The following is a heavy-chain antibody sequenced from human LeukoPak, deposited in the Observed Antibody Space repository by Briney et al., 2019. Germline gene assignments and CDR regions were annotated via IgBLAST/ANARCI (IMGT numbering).Heavy chain of an antibody. CDR2: INRGGSDK. CDR1: GFTFSNFW. CDR3: ARAPSDCSSTSCYYYYGMDV. J-gene: IGHJ6*02. V-gene: IGHV3-7*01. D-gene: IGHD2-2*01. Sequence: GGSLRLSCAASGFTFSNFWMGWARQGPGKGLQWVASINRGGSDKHPVDSVKGRFTISRDNAKNSLYLQMNSLRAEDTAVYYCARAPSDCSSTSCYYYYGMDVWGQGTTVTVSS.